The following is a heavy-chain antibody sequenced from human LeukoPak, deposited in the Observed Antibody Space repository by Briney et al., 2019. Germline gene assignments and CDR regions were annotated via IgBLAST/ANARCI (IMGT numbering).Heavy chain of an antibody. CDR1: GFTFSSYA. D-gene: IGHD2-15*01. CDR3: ARDQTYCSGGSCYPYYYGMDV. CDR2: ISYDGSNK. V-gene: IGHV3-30-3*01. J-gene: IGHJ6*02. Sequence: GGSLRLSCAASGFTFSSYAMHWVRQAPGKGLEWVAVISYDGSNKYYADSVKGRFTISRDNSKNTLYLQMNSLRAEDTAVYYCARDQTYCSGGSCYPYYYGMDVWGQGTTVTVSS.